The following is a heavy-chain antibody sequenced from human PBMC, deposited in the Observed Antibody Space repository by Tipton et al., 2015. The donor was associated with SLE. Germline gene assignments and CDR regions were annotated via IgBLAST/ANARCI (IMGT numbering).Heavy chain of an antibody. D-gene: IGHD3-3*01. Sequence: LRLSCAVSGYSISNGHYWGWIRQPPGKGLEWIGYFYYSGSTNYNPSLKSRVTISLDKSKNQFSLKLSSVTAADTAVYYCARGGTVFGVVLNWFDPWGQGALVSVSS. CDR2: FYYSGST. CDR1: GYSISNGHY. V-gene: IGHV4-61*05. J-gene: IGHJ5*02. CDR3: ARGGTVFGVVLNWFDP.